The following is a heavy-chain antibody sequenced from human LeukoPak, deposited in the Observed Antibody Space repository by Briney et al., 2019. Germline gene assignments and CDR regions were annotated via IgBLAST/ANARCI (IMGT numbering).Heavy chain of an antibody. J-gene: IGHJ5*02. D-gene: IGHD2-2*01. CDR3: ARGVVPAAANWFDP. Sequence: GGSLRLSCAASGFTVSNSYMSWVRQAPGKGLEWVANIKQDGSEKYYVDSVKGRFTISRDNAKNSLYLQMNSLRAEDTAVYYCARGVVPAAANWFDPWGQGTLVTVSS. V-gene: IGHV3-7*04. CDR1: GFTVSNSY. CDR2: IKQDGSEK.